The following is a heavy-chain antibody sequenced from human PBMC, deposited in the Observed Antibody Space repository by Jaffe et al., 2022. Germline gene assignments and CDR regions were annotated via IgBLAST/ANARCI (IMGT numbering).Heavy chain of an antibody. CDR3: AKDIAAFGFGELFHYMDV. J-gene: IGHJ6*03. V-gene: IGHV3-43D*04. CDR2: ISWDGGST. D-gene: IGHD3-10*01. CDR1: GFTFDDYA. Sequence: EVQLVESGGVVVQPGGSLRLSCAASGFTFDDYAMHWVRQAPGKGLEWVSLISWDGGSTYYADSVKGRFTISRDNSKNSLYLQMNSLRAEDTALYYCAKDIAAFGFGELFHYMDVWGKGTTVTVSS.